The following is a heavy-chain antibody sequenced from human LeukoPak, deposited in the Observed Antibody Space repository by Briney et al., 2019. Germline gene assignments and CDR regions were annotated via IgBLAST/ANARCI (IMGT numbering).Heavy chain of an antibody. J-gene: IGHJ4*02. V-gene: IGHV4-39*01. D-gene: IGHD5-12*01. Sequence: PSETLSLTCTVSGGSISTTSYYWGWIRQPPGKGLEWIGSIFYTGATYYSPSLKSRVTISVDTSRNQFSLRLTSVIAADTAVYYCARRPYSGNDYFDSWGQGTLVTVS. CDR1: GGSISTTSYY. CDR2: IFYTGAT. CDR3: ARRPYSGNDYFDS.